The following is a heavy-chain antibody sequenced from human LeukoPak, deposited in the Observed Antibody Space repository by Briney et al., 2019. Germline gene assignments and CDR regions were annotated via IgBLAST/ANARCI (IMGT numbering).Heavy chain of an antibody. CDR3: ARVPPSSSLGYYGMDV. CDR1: GFTVSSNY. V-gene: IGHV3-66*01. J-gene: IGHJ6*02. D-gene: IGHD2-2*01. Sequence: PGGSLRLSCAASGFTVSSNYMSWVRQAPGKGLEWVSVIYSGGSTYYADSVKGRFTISRDNSKNTLYLQMNSLRAEDTAVYYCARVPPSSSLGYYGMDVWGQGTKVTVSS. CDR2: IYSGGST.